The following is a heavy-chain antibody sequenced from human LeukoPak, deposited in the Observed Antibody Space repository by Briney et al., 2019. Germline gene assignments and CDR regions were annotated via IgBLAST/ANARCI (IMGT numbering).Heavy chain of an antibody. V-gene: IGHV5-51*01. CDR2: IYPGDSDT. Sequence: GDSLKISCKVSGYSFINYWIGWVRQLPGKGLEWMGIIYPGDSDTRYSPSFQGQVTISADKSISTAYLQWSSLKASDTAIYYCARHGKLSASRNRFDPWGQGTLVTVSS. CDR3: ARHGKLSASRNRFDP. CDR1: GYSFINYW. D-gene: IGHD1-26*01. J-gene: IGHJ5*02.